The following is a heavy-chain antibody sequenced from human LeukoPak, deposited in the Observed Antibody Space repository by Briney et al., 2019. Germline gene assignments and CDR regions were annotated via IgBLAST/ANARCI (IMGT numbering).Heavy chain of an antibody. D-gene: IGHD4-11*01. CDR3: PKERYDYGKYDYFDY. Sequence: GGSLRLSCAASGFTFSNYAMSWVRQAPGKGLEWVSSISGSGGSTYYADSVKGRFTISRDNSKDTLYLQMNNLRAEDSAVYYCPKERYDYGKYDYFDYWGQGILVTVSS. CDR2: ISGSGGST. V-gene: IGHV3-23*01. CDR1: GFTFSNYA. J-gene: IGHJ4*02.